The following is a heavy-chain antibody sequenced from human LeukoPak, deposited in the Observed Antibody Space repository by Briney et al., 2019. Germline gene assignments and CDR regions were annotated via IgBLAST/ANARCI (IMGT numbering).Heavy chain of an antibody. CDR1: GFTFSRYW. J-gene: IGHJ4*02. V-gene: IGHV3-7*01. Sequence: GGSLRLSCAASGFTFSRYWMSWVRQAPGKGLECVAIIKQDATEKYYVDSVKGRFTISRDNAKNSLYLQMNSLRAEDSAVYYCARDLLSIVATGIGFDSWGQGTLVTVSS. CDR3: ARDLLSIVATGIGFDS. CDR2: IKQDATEK. D-gene: IGHD5-12*01.